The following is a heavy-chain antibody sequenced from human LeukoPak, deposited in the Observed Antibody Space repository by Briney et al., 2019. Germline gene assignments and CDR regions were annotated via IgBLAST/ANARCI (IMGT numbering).Heavy chain of an antibody. CDR1: GGSISSGDYY. CDR3: ASLGYCSGGSCYPYYYYYYYMDV. CDR2: INHSGST. D-gene: IGHD2-15*01. J-gene: IGHJ6*03. Sequence: SETVSLTCTVSGGSISSGDYYWSWIRQPPGKGLEWIGEINHSGSTNYNPSLKSRVTISVDTSKNQFSLKLSSVTAADTAVYYCASLGYCSGGSCYPYYYYYYYMDVWGKGTTVTVSS. V-gene: IGHV4-39*07.